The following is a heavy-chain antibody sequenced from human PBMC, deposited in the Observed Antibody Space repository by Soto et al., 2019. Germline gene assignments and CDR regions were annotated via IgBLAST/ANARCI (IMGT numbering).Heavy chain of an antibody. CDR3: ARRWREGSVDY. CDR1: GGSISSSNC. CDR2: IYHSGST. J-gene: IGHJ4*02. Sequence: QVQLQESGPGLVKPSGTLSLTCAVSGGSISSSNCWSWVRQPPGKGLQWIGEIYHSGSTNYIPSLKSRVTISVDKSRNQFSLKLSAVSAADTALDYFARRWREGSVDYCGQGTLVTVSS. V-gene: IGHV4-4*02. D-gene: IGHD2-15*01.